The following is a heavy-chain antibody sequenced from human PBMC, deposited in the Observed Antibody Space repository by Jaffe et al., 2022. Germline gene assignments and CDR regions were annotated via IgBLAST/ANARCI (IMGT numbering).Heavy chain of an antibody. D-gene: IGHD3-10*01. CDR2: ISSSGSTI. J-gene: IGHJ3*02. V-gene: IGHV3-48*03. Sequence: EVQLVESGGGLVQPGGSLRLSCAASGFTFSSYEMNWVRQAPGKGLEWVSYISSSGSTIYYADSVKGRFTISRDNAKNSLYLQMNSLRAEDTAVYYCASPRVGSGSRYSPHAFDIWGQGTMVTVSS. CDR1: GFTFSSYE. CDR3: ASPRVGSGSRYSPHAFDI.